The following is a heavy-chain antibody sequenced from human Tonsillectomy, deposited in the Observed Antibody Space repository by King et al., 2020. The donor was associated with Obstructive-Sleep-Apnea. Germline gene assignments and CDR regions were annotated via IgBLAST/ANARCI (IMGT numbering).Heavy chain of an antibody. CDR1: GYTFTGYY. Sequence: QLVQSGAEVKKPGASVKVSCKASGYTFTGYYMHWVRQAPGQGLEWMGWINPNSGGTNYAQKFQGRVTMTRDTSISTAYMELSRLRSDDTAVYYCARKSAAVGVRGVRGNWFDPWGQGTLVTVSS. V-gene: IGHV1-2*02. D-gene: IGHD3-10*01. CDR2: INPNSGGT. J-gene: IGHJ5*02. CDR3: ARKSAAVGVRGVRGNWFDP.